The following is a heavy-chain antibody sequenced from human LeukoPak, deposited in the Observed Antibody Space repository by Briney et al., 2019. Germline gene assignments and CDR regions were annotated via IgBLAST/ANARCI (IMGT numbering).Heavy chain of an antibody. CDR1: GFTFDDYA. J-gene: IGHJ4*02. D-gene: IGHD6-6*01. Sequence: TGGSLRLSCAASGFTFDDYAMHWVRQAPGKGLEWVSGISWNSGSIGYADSVKGRFTISRDNAKNSLYLQMNSLRAEDTAVYYCAKDRYSSSSCFDYWGQGTLVTVSS. V-gene: IGHV3-9*01. CDR2: ISWNSGSI. CDR3: AKDRYSSSSCFDY.